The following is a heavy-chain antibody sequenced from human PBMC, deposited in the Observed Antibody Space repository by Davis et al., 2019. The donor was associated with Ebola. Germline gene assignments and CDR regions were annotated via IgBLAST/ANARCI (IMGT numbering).Heavy chain of an antibody. CDR1: GFTFSNHA. CDR3: ARAGFDEVLDY. CDR2: TSHNERER. D-gene: IGHD3-3*01. V-gene: IGHV3-30*04. Sequence: PGGSLRLSCVASGFTFSNHAMHWVRQAPGKGLEWVAVTSHNERERFYGESVQGRFTISRDNSENVLYLQMNSLTADDTSVYYCARAGFDEVLDYWGQGTPVTVSS. J-gene: IGHJ4*02.